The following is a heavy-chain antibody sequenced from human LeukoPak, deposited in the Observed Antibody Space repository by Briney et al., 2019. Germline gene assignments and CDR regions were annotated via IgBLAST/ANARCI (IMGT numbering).Heavy chain of an antibody. J-gene: IGHJ4*02. CDR1: GFTFSSYA. Sequence: GGSLRLSCAASGFTFSSYAMHWVRQAPGKGLGWVAVISYDGSNKYYADSVKGRFTISRDNSKNTLYLQMNSLRAEDTAVYYCAKAFDSISPLDYWGQGTLVTVSS. CDR3: AKAFDSISPLDY. V-gene: IGHV3-30*04. CDR2: ISYDGSNK. D-gene: IGHD4-11*01.